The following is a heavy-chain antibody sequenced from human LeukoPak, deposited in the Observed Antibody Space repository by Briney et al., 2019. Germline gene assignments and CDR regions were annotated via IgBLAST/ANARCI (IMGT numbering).Heavy chain of an antibody. D-gene: IGHD6-13*01. CDR1: GFTFSSYW. CDR3: AREPLYSSSWRVDY. J-gene: IGHJ4*02. Sequence: GGSLRLSCAASGFTFSSYWMSWVRQAPGKGLEWVANIKQDGSEKYYVDSVKGRFTISRDNAKNSLYLQMNSLRAEDTAVYYCAREPLYSSSWRVDYWGQGTLVTVSS. CDR2: IKQDGSEK. V-gene: IGHV3-7*01.